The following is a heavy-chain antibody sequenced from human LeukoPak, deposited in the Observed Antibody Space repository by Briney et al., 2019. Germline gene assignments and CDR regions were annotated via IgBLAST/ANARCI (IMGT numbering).Heavy chain of an antibody. J-gene: IGHJ4*02. CDR2: ISSNGGST. CDR3: VKDLLAVAGTSNY. Sequence: PGGSRRLSCSASGFTFSSYAMHWVRQAPGKGLEYVSAISSNGGSTYYADSVKGRFTISRDNSKNTLYLQMSSLRAEDTAVYYCVKDLLAVAGTSNYWGQGTLVTVSS. D-gene: IGHD6-19*01. V-gene: IGHV3-64D*06. CDR1: GFTFSSYA.